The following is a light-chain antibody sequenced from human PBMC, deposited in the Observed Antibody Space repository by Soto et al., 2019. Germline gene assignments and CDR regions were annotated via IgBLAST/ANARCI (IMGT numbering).Light chain of an antibody. CDR2: NVS. Sequence: QSALTQPASVSGSPGQSITISCTGTSSDVGGYNYVSWYQQHPGKAPKLMIYNVSNRPSGVSNRFSGSKSGNTASLTISGLHAEDEGHYYCSSFTSTNTVLFGGRTKLTVL. V-gene: IGLV2-14*01. CDR3: SSFTSTNTVL. CDR1: SSDVGGYNY. J-gene: IGLJ2*01.